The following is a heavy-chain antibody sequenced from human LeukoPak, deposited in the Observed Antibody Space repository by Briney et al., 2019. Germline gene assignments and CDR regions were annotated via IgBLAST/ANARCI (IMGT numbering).Heavy chain of an antibody. D-gene: IGHD6-19*01. Sequence: GGSLRLSCAASGFTVSSNYMSWVRQAPGKGLEWVSVIYSGGSTYYADSVKGRFTISRDNSKNTLYLQMNSLRAEDTAVYYCATFQWLGRWFDPWGQGTLVTVSS. J-gene: IGHJ5*02. CDR3: ATFQWLGRWFDP. V-gene: IGHV3-53*01. CDR2: IYSGGST. CDR1: GFTVSSNY.